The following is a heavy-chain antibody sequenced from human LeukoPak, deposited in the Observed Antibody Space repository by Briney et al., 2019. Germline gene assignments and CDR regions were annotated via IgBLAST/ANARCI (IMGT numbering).Heavy chain of an antibody. Sequence: GGSLRLSCAASGFTFSSYAMSWVRQAPGKGLEWVSIIYSGGSTYYADSVKGRFTISRDNSKNTLYLQMNRLRAEDTAVYFCARDSGILPYGMDVWGQGTTVTVSS. CDR3: ARDSGILPYGMDV. V-gene: IGHV3-66*01. D-gene: IGHD1-26*01. J-gene: IGHJ6*02. CDR2: IYSGGST. CDR1: GFTFSSYA.